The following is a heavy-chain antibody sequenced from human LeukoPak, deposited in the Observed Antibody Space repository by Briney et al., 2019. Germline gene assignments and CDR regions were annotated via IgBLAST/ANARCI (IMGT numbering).Heavy chain of an antibody. CDR2: IWSNSTNK. CDR1: GFTFSTYA. J-gene: IGHJ4*02. D-gene: IGHD4-17*01. Sequence: GGSLRLSCAASGFTFSTYAMHWVRQAPGKGLEWVAVIWSNSTNKYYADSVRGRFTISRDNSKNTLYLQMSSLRAEDTAMYYCARDRLATVTTFHFDYWGQGTLVTVSS. V-gene: IGHV3-33*01. CDR3: ARDRLATVTTFHFDY.